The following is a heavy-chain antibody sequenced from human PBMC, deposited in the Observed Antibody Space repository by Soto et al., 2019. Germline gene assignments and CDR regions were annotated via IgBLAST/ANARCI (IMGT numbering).Heavy chain of an antibody. CDR2: ISAYNGNT. Sequence: QVQLVQSGAEVKKPGASVKVSCKASGYTFTSYGISWVRQAPGQGLEWMGWISAYNGNTNYAQKLQGRVTMTTDTSTSTAYMELRSLRSDDTAVYYCARSPLDSSSWTPYYYYGMDVWGQGTTVTVSS. D-gene: IGHD6-13*01. J-gene: IGHJ6*02. CDR3: ARSPLDSSSWTPYYYYGMDV. V-gene: IGHV1-18*01. CDR1: GYTFTSYG.